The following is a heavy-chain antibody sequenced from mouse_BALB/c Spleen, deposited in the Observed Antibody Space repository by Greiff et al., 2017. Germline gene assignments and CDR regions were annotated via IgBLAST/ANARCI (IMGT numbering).Heavy chain of an antibody. Sequence: EVKLMESGGGLVKPGGSLKLSCAASGFTFSDYYMYWVRQTPEKRLEWVATISDGGSYTYYPDSVKGRFTISRDNAKNNLYLQMSSLKSEDTAMYYCARNYGNYGGVWFAYWGQGTLVTVSA. CDR3: ARNYGNYGGVWFAY. J-gene: IGHJ3*01. CDR1: GFTFSDYY. CDR2: ISDGGSYT. V-gene: IGHV5-4*02. D-gene: IGHD2-1*01.